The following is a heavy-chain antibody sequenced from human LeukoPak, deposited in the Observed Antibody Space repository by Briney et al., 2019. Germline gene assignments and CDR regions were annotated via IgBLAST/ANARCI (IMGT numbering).Heavy chain of an antibody. V-gene: IGHV3-48*04. J-gene: IGHJ4*02. CDR3: ARDHNYAFDN. CDR1: GLTLGVYR. D-gene: IGHD1-1*01. Sequence: LPGGSLRLSWAAFGLTLGVYRMNGFGRAQGRGWGGFSGIGISSGNTKCADSVKGRFTISGDNAKNSLYLQMDSLRVEDTAVYYCARDHNYAFDNWGQGTLVTVSS. CDR2: IGISSGNT.